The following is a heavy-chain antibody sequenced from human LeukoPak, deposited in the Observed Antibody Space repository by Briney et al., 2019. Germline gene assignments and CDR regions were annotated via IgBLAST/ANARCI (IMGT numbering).Heavy chain of an antibody. CDR3: AKRGVVIRGILVIGYHQEAYHYDF. J-gene: IGHJ4*02. V-gene: IGHV3-23*01. CDR1: GISLSNYA. D-gene: IGHD3-10*01. Sequence: GGSLRLSCVVSGISLSNYAMTWVRQAPGKGLEWVSYISERSGSTTYADSVKGRFTISRDTSLNTLYLQMHNLRGEDTAVYFCAKRGVVIRGILVIGYHQEAYHYDFWGQGVLVTVSS. CDR2: ISERSGST.